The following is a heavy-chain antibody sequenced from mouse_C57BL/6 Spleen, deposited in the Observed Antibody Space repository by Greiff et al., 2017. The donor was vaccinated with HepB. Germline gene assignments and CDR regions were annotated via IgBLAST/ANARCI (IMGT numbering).Heavy chain of an antibody. Sequence: EVKLVESGGGLVKPGGSLKLSCAASGFTFSSYTMSWVRQTPEKGLEWVATISGGGGNTYYPDSVKGRFTISTDNAKNTLYLQMSSLRSEDTALYYCARNPSITTVVATDYAMDYWGQGTSVTVSS. CDR2: ISGGGGNT. D-gene: IGHD1-1*01. CDR1: GFTFSSYT. CDR3: ARNPSITTVVATDYAMDY. V-gene: IGHV5-9*01. J-gene: IGHJ4*01.